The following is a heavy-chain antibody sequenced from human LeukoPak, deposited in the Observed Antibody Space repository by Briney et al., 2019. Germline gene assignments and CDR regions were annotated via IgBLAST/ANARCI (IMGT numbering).Heavy chain of an antibody. J-gene: IGHJ2*01. CDR1: GGSISSYY. D-gene: IGHD2-21*02. Sequence: SETLSLTCTVSGGSISSYYWSWIRQPPGKGLEWIAYIYYSGSTNYNPSLKSRVTISLVTSKNQFSLKLSSVTAADTAVYYCAREYCGGDCYYWYFDLWGRGTLVTVSS. CDR2: IYYSGST. V-gene: IGHV4-59*12. CDR3: AREYCGGDCYYWYFDL.